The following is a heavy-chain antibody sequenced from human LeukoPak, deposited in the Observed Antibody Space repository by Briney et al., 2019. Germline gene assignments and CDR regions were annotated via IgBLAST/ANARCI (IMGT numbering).Heavy chain of an antibody. Sequence: SETLSLTCAVYGGSFSGYYWSWIRQPPGKGLEWIGEINHSGSTNYNPSLKSRVTISVDTSKNQFSLKLSSVTAADMAVYYCARGGCSGGSCYFKANWFDPWGQGTLVTVSS. J-gene: IGHJ5*02. CDR2: INHSGST. CDR3: ARGGCSGGSCYFKANWFDP. D-gene: IGHD2-15*01. V-gene: IGHV4-34*01. CDR1: GGSFSGYY.